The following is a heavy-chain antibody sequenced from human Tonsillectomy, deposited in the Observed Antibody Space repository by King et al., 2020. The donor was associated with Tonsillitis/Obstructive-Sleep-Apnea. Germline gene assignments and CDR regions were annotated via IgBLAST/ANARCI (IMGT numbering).Heavy chain of an antibody. D-gene: IGHD2-15*01. CDR3: AGDIVVVVAATQKPSEFDP. J-gene: IGHJ5*02. CDR1: GYTFTSYA. Sequence: QLVQSGSELKKPGASVKVSCKASGYTFTSYAMNWVRQAPGQGLEWMGWINTNTGNPTYSQGFTGRFVFSLDTSVSTAYLQISSLRAEDTAVYYCAGDIVVVVAATQKPSEFDPWAREPWSPSPQ. CDR2: INTNTGNP. V-gene: IGHV7-4-1*02.